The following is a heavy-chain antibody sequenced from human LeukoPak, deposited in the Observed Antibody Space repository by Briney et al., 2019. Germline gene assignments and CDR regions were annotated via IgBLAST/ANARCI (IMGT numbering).Heavy chain of an antibody. V-gene: IGHV1-46*01. CDR2: INPSGGST. J-gene: IGHJ3*02. CDR3: ARLEPEEENHDAFDI. D-gene: IGHD1-1*01. CDR1: GYTFTSYY. Sequence: ASVKVSCEASGYTFTSYYMHWVRQAPGQGLEWMGIINPSGGSTSYAQKFQGRVTMTRDTSTSAVYMELSSLRSEDTAVYYCARLEPEEENHDAFDIWGQGTMVTVSS.